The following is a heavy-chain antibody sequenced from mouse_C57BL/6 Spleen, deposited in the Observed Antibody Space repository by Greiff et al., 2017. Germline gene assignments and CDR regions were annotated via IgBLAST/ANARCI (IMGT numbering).Heavy chain of an antibody. Sequence: QVQLKESGAELVKPGASVKLSCKASGYTFTEYTIHWVKQRSGQGLEWIGWFYPGSGSIKYNEKFKDKATLTADKSSSTVYMGLSRLTSEYSAVYFCAKHEGGGYDGPYAMDYWGQGTSVTVSS. V-gene: IGHV1-62-2*01. D-gene: IGHD2-2*01. J-gene: IGHJ4*01. CDR1: GYTFTEYT. CDR2: FYPGSGSI. CDR3: AKHEGGGYDGPYAMDY.